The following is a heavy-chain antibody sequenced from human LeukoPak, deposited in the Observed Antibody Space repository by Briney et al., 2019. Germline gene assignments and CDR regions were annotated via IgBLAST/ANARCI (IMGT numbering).Heavy chain of an antibody. D-gene: IGHD3-3*01. J-gene: IGHJ6*02. CDR2: ISSSSSYI. V-gene: IGHV3-21*01. CDR3: ARDLTIFGVVITPYYGMDV. CDR1: GFTFSSYS. Sequence: GGSLRLSCAASGFTFSSYSMNWVRQAPGKGLEWVSSISSSSSYIYYADSVKGRFTISRDNAKNSLYLQMNSLRAEDTAVYYCARDLTIFGVVITPYYGMDVWGQGTTVTVSS.